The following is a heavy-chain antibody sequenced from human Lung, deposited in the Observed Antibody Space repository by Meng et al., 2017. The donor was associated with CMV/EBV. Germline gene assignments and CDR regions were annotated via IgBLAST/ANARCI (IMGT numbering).Heavy chain of an antibody. Sequence: GGSLGLXCAASGFTFSLYPMHWVRQAPGKGLDWVAVISYDANSKHYADSVKGRFTISRDNSKNTLYLQMDSLRPDDTAVYYCARSPVLTGSDWLIDDWGLGXLVTVSS. D-gene: IGHD3-9*01. V-gene: IGHV3-30*03. CDR2: ISYDANSK. CDR3: ARSPVLTGSDWLIDD. J-gene: IGHJ4*02. CDR1: GFTFSLYP.